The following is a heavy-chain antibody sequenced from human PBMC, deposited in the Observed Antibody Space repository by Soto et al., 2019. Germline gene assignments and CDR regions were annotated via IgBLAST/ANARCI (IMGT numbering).Heavy chain of an antibody. D-gene: IGHD3-10*01. CDR2: IYYSGST. CDR1: GGSISSSSYY. CDR3: ATRITMVTNWFDP. J-gene: IGHJ5*02. V-gene: IGHV4-39*01. Sequence: SETLSLTCTVSGGSISSSSYYWGWIRQPPGKGLEWIGSIYYSGSTYYNPSLKSRVTISVDTSKNQFSLKLSSVTAADTAVYYCATRITMVTNWFDPWGQGTLVTVS.